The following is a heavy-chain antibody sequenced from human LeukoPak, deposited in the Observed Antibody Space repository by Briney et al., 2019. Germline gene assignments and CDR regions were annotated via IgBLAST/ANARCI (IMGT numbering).Heavy chain of an antibody. CDR2: ISGSGGST. V-gene: IGHV3-23*01. Sequence: GGSLRLSCEASGFTFSSYGMSWVRQAPGKGLEWVSAISGSGGSTYYADSVKGRFTISRDNSKNTLYLQMNSLRAEDTAVYYCAKGLKYYYDSSPSPGMYWGQGTLVTVSS. D-gene: IGHD3-22*01. J-gene: IGHJ4*02. CDR1: GFTFSSYG. CDR3: AKGLKYYYDSSPSPGMY.